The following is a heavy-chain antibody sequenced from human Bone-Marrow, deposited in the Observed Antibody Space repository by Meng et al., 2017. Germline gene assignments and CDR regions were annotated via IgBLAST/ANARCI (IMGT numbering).Heavy chain of an antibody. CDR2: IYYSGST. CDR3: ARGPDYDILTGYYYRGGIDY. D-gene: IGHD3-9*01. V-gene: IGHV4-31*03. CDR1: GGSISSSSYY. Sequence: SETLSLTCTVSGGSISSSSYYWGWIRQHPGKGLEWIGYIYYSGSTYYNPSLKSRVTISVDTSKNQFSLKLSSVTAADTAVYYCARGPDYDILTGYYYRGGIDYWGQGTLVTVSS. J-gene: IGHJ4*02.